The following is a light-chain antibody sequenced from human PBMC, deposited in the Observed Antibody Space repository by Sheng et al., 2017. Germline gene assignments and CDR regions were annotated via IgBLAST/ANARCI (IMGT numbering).Light chain of an antibody. Sequence: QPVLTQPPSVSGAPGQRVTISCTGSSSNIGAGYGVHWYQQLPGTAPKLLIYGNNNRPSGVPDRFSGSKSGTSASLAITGLRPEDEADYYCQSYDSSLTALFGGGTKLTVL. CDR3: QSYDSSLTAL. CDR1: SSNIGAGYG. V-gene: IGLV1-40*01. J-gene: IGLJ2*01. CDR2: GNN.